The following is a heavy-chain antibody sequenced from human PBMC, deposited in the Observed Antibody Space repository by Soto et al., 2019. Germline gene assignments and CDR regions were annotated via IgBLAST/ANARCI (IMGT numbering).Heavy chain of an antibody. Sequence: QVQLVQSGAEVKKPGASVKVSCKASGYSFASYDINWVRQASGQGLEWLGWMTTISGETGYAQKFQGRVSMTRDTSTSTAYVELSSLTYEDSAIYYCARNKWNTGDFDYWGHGTLVTVSS. CDR1: GYSFASYD. D-gene: IGHD1-20*01. J-gene: IGHJ4*01. V-gene: IGHV1-8*01. CDR3: ARNKWNTGDFDY. CDR2: MTTISGET.